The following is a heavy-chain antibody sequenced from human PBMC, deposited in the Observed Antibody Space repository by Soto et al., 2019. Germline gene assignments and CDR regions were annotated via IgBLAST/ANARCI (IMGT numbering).Heavy chain of an antibody. J-gene: IGHJ4*02. D-gene: IGHD3-3*01. CDR3: AKNRHITIFGVAQS. CDR2: ISYDGSNK. V-gene: IGHV3-30-3*02. CDR1: GFTFSSYA. Sequence: GGSLRLSCAASGFTFSSYAMHWVRQAPGKGLEWVAVISYDGSNKYYADSVKGRFTISRDNSKNTLYLQMNSLRAEDTAVYYCAKNRHITIFGVAQSWGQGTLVTVSS.